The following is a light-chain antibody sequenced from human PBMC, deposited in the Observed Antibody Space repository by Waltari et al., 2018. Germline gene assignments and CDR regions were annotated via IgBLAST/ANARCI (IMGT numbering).Light chain of an antibody. CDR2: AAS. J-gene: IGKJ1*01. CDR3: QQTYSPPRT. Sequence: DIVMTQSPDSLAVSLGERATITCKSSQTVLYSDTNKNYLAWYQQKPGKAPNLLIYAASSLQSGVPSRFSGSGSGTEFTLTINSLQPEDFATYYCQQTYSPPRTFGQGTKVEVK. CDR1: QTVLYSDTNKNY. V-gene: IGKV4-1*01.